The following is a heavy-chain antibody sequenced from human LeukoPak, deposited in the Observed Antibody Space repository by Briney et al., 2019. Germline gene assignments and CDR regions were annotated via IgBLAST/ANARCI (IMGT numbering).Heavy chain of an antibody. CDR1: GGSISSYY. CDR3: ARASRDFWSGSKGYFDY. Sequence: SETLSLTCTVSGGSISSYYWSWIRQPPGKGLEWIGYIYYSGSTNYNPSLKSQVTISVDTSKNQFSLKLSSVTAADTAVYYCARASRDFWSGSKGYFDYWGQGTLVTVSS. J-gene: IGHJ4*02. V-gene: IGHV4-59*01. CDR2: IYYSGST. D-gene: IGHD3-3*01.